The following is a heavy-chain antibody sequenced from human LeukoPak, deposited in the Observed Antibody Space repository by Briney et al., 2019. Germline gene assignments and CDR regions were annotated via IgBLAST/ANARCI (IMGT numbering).Heavy chain of an antibody. D-gene: IGHD3-10*01. Sequence: GGSLRLSCAASGFTFSSYAMSWVRQAPGKGLEWVSAISGSGGSTYYADSVKGRFTISRDNSKNTLYLQMNSLRAEDTAVYYCAKAARLLWFGELFGGSDYWGQGTLATVSS. CDR3: AKAARLLWFGELFGGSDY. J-gene: IGHJ4*02. CDR1: GFTFSSYA. V-gene: IGHV3-23*01. CDR2: ISGSGGST.